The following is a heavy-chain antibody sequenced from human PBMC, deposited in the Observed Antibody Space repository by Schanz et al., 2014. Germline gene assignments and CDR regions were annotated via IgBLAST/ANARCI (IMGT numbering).Heavy chain of an antibody. D-gene: IGHD2-2*01. J-gene: IGHJ4*02. CDR1: GLTFSDYY. Sequence: VQLVESGGGLVKPGGSLRLSCAVSGLTFSDYYMSWIRQAPGKGLEWVSDISDSGDSTHYADSVKGRFTISRDNAKNSLFLQMNSLSAEDTAVYYCAKVAPAATYLDSWGLGTLVTVSS. CDR3: AKVAPAATYLDS. V-gene: IGHV3-11*01. CDR2: ISDSGDST.